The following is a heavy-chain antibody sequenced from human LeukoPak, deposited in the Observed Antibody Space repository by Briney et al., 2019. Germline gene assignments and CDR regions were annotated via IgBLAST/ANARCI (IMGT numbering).Heavy chain of an antibody. J-gene: IGHJ4*02. CDR3: AKDLRSRIAAAGAPDY. CDR2: IWYDGGNQ. V-gene: IGHV3-30*02. D-gene: IGHD6-13*01. Sequence: GGSLRLSCAASGFTFSSYGMHWVRQTPGKGLECVAFIWYDGGNQYYTDSVKGRFTISRDNSKNTIYLQMNSLRAEDTAVYYCAKDLRSRIAAAGAPDYWGQGTLVTVSS. CDR1: GFTFSSYG.